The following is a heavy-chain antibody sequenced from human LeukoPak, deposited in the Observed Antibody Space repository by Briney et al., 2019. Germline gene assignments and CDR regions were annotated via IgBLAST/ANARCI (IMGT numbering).Heavy chain of an antibody. CDR2: INGDGSSI. J-gene: IGHJ4*02. Sequence: GGSLRLSCAASGFTFSSYWMHWVRQVPGKGLVWVARINGDGSSIRYADSVKGRFTISRDNAKNTLFLQMNSLRVEDTAVYSCARELVVRAGGYFDNWGQGTLVTVSS. CDR1: GFTFSSYW. V-gene: IGHV3-74*01. D-gene: IGHD2-2*01. CDR3: ARELVVRAGGYFDN.